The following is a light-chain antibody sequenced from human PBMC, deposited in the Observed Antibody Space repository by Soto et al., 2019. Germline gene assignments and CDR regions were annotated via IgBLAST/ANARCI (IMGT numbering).Light chain of an antibody. CDR2: DNN. J-gene: IGLJ2*01. CDR3: ETWDSSMSAGGV. CDR1: SSNIGNNY. V-gene: IGLV1-51*01. Sequence: QSVLTQPPSVSAAPGQKVTISCSGSSSNIGNNYVSWYQQLPGTAPKLLIYDNNKRPSGIPDRFSGSKSGTSATLGITGLQTGDEADYDCETWDSSMSAGGVFGGGTKLTVL.